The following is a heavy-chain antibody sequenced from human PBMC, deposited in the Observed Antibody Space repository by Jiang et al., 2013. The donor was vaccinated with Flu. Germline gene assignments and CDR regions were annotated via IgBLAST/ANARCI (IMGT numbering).Heavy chain of an antibody. Sequence: GPGLVKPSQTLSLTCTVSGGSISSGDYYWSWIRQPPGKGLEWIGYIYYSGSTYYNPSLKSRVTISVDTSKNQFSLKLSSVTAADTAVYYCARGRPRSTSIRVDAFDIWGQGTMVTVSS. D-gene: IGHD2-2*01. V-gene: IGHV4-30-4*08. CDR1: GGSISSGDYY. CDR3: ARGRPRSTSIRVDAFDI. CDR2: IYYSGST. J-gene: IGHJ3*02.